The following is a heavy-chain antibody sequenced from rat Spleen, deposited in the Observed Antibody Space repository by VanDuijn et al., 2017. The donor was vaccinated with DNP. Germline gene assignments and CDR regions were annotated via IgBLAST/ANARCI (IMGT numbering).Heavy chain of an antibody. CDR2: SSYDGVNT. CDR1: GFTFSDYA. J-gene: IGHJ2*01. D-gene: IGHD1-4*01. CDR3: ARHVLPLRVWDY. Sequence: EVQLVESGGGLVQPGRSLKLSCAASGFTFSDYAMAWVRQAPPKGLEWVAYSSYDGVNTYNGDSVKGRFTISRDNAKSTLYLQMNSLRSEDMATYYCARHVLPLRVWDYWGQGVMVTVSS. V-gene: IGHV5S23*01.